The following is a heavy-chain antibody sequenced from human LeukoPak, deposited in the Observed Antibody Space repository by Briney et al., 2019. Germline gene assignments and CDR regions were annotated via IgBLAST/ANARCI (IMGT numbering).Heavy chain of an antibody. CDR2: ISYDGSNK. CDR1: GFTFSSYG. J-gene: IGHJ4*02. D-gene: IGHD3/OR15-3a*01. Sequence: PGGSLRLSCAASGFTFSSYGMHWVRQAPGKGLEWVAVISYDGSNKYYADSVKGRFTISRDNSKNTLYLQMNSLRAEDTAVYYCAKDWTDLDYWGQGTLVTVSS. V-gene: IGHV3-30*18. CDR3: AKDWTDLDY.